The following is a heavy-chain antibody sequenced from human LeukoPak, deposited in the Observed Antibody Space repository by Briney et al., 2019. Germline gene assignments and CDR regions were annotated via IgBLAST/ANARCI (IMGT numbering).Heavy chain of an antibody. V-gene: IGHV3-15*01. J-gene: IGHJ4*02. CDR2: IKSKADGGTT. CDR1: GFTFTNAW. Sequence: GGSLRLSCAASGFTFTNAWMSWVRQAPGKGLEWVGRIKSKADGGTTDYAAPVKGRFTISRDDSENTVSLQMNSLKTEDTAVYYCTTLWYYFGSTDYWGQGTLVTVSS. D-gene: IGHD3-22*01. CDR3: TTLWYYFGSTDY.